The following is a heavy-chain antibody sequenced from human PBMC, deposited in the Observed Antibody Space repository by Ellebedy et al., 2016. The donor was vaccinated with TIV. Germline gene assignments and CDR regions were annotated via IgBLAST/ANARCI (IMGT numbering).Heavy chain of an antibody. V-gene: IGHV3-48*04. J-gene: IGHJ4*02. CDR3: ARMYFYDTSGDIGY. CDR2: ISSDGDTI. D-gene: IGHD3-22*01. Sequence: PGGSLRLSCAASGFTFTSYSMNWVRQAPGKGLKWISYISSDGDTIYYTDSVKGRFSLSRDNAKNSLYLQMDSLRAEDTAVYYCARMYFYDTSGDIGYWGQGTLVTVSS. CDR1: GFTFTSYS.